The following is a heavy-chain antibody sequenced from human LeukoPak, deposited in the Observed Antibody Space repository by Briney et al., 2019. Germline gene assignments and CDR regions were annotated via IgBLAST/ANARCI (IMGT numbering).Heavy chain of an antibody. V-gene: IGHV3-21*01. CDR2: ISCSSSYI. D-gene: IGHD3-10*01. J-gene: IGHJ3*02. Sequence: GGSLRLSCAASGFTFSSYSMNWVRQAPGKGLEWVSSISCSSSYIYYADSVKGRFTISRDNAKNSLYLQMNSLRAEDTAVYYCARDRVLLFHAFDIWGQGTMVTVSS. CDR3: ARDRVLLFHAFDI. CDR1: GFTFSSYS.